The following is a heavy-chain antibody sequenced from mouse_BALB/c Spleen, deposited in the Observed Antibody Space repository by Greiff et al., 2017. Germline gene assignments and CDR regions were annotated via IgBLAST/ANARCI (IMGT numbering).Heavy chain of an antibody. Sequence: EVQLQQSGPDLVKPSQSLSLTCTVSGYSITSGYSWHWIRQFPGNQQEWRGYKHYSGSTNYNPYLKSRTSITRDTSNNQFFLQLNSVTTEDTATYYCARWTTVVAYWGQGTLVTVSA. CDR2: KHYSGST. CDR3: ARWTTVVAY. J-gene: IGHJ3*01. CDR1: GYSITSGYS. D-gene: IGHD1-1*01. V-gene: IGHV3-1*02.